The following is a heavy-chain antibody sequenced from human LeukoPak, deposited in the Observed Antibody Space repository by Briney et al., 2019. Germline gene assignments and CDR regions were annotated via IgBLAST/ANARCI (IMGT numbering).Heavy chain of an antibody. CDR2: ISAYNGNT. CDR3: ARMGDTVTSLYFDY. J-gene: IGHJ4*02. V-gene: IGHV1-18*01. D-gene: IGHD4-17*01. CDR1: GYTFTSYG. Sequence: ASVKVSCKASGYTFTSYGISWVRQAPGQGLEWMGWISAYNGNTNYAQKLQGRVTMTTDTSTSTVYMELRSLRSDDTAVYYCARMGDTVTSLYFDYWGQGTLVTVSS.